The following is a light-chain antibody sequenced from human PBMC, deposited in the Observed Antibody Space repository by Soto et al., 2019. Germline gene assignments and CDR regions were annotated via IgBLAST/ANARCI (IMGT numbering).Light chain of an antibody. V-gene: IGLV1-40*01. CDR2: GNS. CDR1: SSNIGAGYD. CDR3: QPYDSSLRGSV. Sequence: QSVLTQPPSVSGAPGQRVTISCTGSSSNIGAGYDVHWYQQLPGTAPKLLIYGNSNRPSGVPDRFSGSKSGTSASLAITGLQADDEADYYCQPYDSSLRGSVFGGGTKLTVL. J-gene: IGLJ2*01.